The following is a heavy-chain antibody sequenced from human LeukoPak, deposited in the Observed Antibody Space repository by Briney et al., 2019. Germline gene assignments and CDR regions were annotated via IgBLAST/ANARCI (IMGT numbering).Heavy chain of an antibody. Sequence: GGSLRLSCAASGFTVSNNYMTWVRQAPGKGLEWVSVIYSGGSTYYADSVKGRFTISRDNSKNTLYLQMNSLRAEDTAVYYCARGILTMFYFDYWGQGTLVTVPS. CDR2: IYSGGST. D-gene: IGHD3-10*02. J-gene: IGHJ4*02. CDR3: ARGILTMFYFDY. CDR1: GFTVSNNY. V-gene: IGHV3-66*01.